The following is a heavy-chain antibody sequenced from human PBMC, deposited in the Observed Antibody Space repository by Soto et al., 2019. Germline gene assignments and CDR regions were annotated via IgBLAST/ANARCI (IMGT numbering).Heavy chain of an antibody. J-gene: IGHJ3*02. CDR1: GGTFSSYT. CDR3: ERVTEEYSGFRFAFDI. V-gene: IGHV1-69*02. Sequence: SVKVSCKASGGTFSSYTISWVRQAPGQGLEWMGRIIPILGIANYAQKFQGRVTITADKSTSTAYMELSSLRSEDTAVYYCERVTEEYSGFRFAFDIWGQGTMVTVSS. CDR2: IIPILGIA. D-gene: IGHD5-12*01.